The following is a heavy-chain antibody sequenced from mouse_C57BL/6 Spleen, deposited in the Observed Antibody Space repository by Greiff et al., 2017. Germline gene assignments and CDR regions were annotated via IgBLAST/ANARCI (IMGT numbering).Heavy chain of an antibody. CDR3: ARRGTWAMDY. D-gene: IGHD3-3*01. CDR1: GYTFTSYW. CDR2: IDPSDSYT. Sequence: QVQLQQPGAELVMPGASVKLSCKASGYTFTSYWMHWVKQRPGQGLEWIGEIDPSDSYTNYNQKFKGKSTLTVDKSSSTAYMQLSSLTSEDSAVYYCARRGTWAMDYWGQGTSVTVSS. V-gene: IGHV1-69*01. J-gene: IGHJ4*01.